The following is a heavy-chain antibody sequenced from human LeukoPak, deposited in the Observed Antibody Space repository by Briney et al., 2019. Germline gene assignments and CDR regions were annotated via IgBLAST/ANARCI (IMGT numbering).Heavy chain of an antibody. D-gene: IGHD2-2*01. V-gene: IGHV4-4*07. CDR3: ARCRSYCSSTSCHYSWFDP. Sequence: SETLSLTCTVSGGSISSYYWSWIRQPAGKGLEWIGRIYTSGSTNYNPSLKSRVTMSVDTSKNQFSLKLSSVTAADTAVYYCARCRSYCSSTSCHYSWFDPWGQGTLVTVSS. CDR1: GGSISSYY. CDR2: IYTSGST. J-gene: IGHJ5*02.